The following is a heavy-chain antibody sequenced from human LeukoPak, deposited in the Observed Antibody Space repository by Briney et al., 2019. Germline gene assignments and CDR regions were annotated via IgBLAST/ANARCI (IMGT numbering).Heavy chain of an antibody. J-gene: IGHJ4*02. D-gene: IGHD5-12*01. CDR3: ARGSTYSGHYFDY. CDR1: GFTFSSYA. V-gene: IGHV3-30*04. CDR2: ISYDGSNK. Sequence: PGRSLRLSCAASGFTFSSYAMHWVRQAPGKGLEWVTVISYDGSNKYYADSMKGRFIISRDNSKNTLYLQMNSLRVEDTAVYYCARGSTYSGHYFDYWGQGTLVTVSS.